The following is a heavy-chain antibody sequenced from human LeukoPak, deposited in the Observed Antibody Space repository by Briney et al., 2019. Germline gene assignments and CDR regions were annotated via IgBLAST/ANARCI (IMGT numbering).Heavy chain of an antibody. Sequence: GGSLRLSCAASGFTVSSNYMSWVRQAPGKGLEWASLIYSGGSTYYADSVKGRFTISRDNSKNTLYLQMNSLRAEDTAVYYCARGAGGRLHFDYWGQGTLVTVSS. CDR1: GFTVSSNY. J-gene: IGHJ4*02. D-gene: IGHD6-25*01. CDR2: IYSGGST. V-gene: IGHV3-53*01. CDR3: ARGAGGRLHFDY.